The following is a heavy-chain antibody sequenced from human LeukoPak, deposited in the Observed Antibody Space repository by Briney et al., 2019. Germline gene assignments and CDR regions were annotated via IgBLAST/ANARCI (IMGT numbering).Heavy chain of an antibody. V-gene: IGHV1-2*02. Sequence: ASVKVSCKASGYTFTAYYIHWVRQAPGQGLEWMGWINPKSGGTNYAQNFQGRVTMTRDTSISTGYMELSGLTSDDTAVYYCRRGNLSFDPWGQGTLVIVSS. J-gene: IGHJ5*02. CDR1: GYTFTAYY. CDR2: INPKSGGT. CDR3: RRGNLSFDP.